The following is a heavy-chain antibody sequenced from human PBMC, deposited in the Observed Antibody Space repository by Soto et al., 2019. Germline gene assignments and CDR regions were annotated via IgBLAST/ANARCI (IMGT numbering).Heavy chain of an antibody. D-gene: IGHD3-10*01. CDR3: VRDYFGPGPY. Sequence: DVQVVESGGDLVQPGGSLRLSCVVSGFSLSGFWMSWVRQAPGKGLEWVANIKEDGTQTYYVVSVKGRFTISRDNAKNSVFLQMNSLRVEDTAVYYCVRDYFGPGPYWGQGTLVTVSS. V-gene: IGHV3-7*04. CDR1: GFSLSGFW. J-gene: IGHJ4*01. CDR2: IKEDGTQT.